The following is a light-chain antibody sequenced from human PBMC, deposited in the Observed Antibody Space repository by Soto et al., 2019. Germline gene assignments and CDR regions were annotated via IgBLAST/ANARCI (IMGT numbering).Light chain of an antibody. CDR3: QQYNNWQ. CDR2: VAS. J-gene: IGKJ1*01. CDR1: QSVSSN. Sequence: EIVITQSPATLSVSPGERATLSCRASQSVSSNLAWYQQKPGQAPRLLIYVASKRATGTPARFSGSGSGTEFTLTISSLQSEDFSVYYCQQYNNWQFGQGTKVDIK. V-gene: IGKV3-15*01.